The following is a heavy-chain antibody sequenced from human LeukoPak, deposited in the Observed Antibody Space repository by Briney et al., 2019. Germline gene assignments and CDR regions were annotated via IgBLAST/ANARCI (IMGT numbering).Heavy chain of an antibody. V-gene: IGHV1-18*01. J-gene: IGHJ5*02. CDR1: GYTFTSYD. Sequence: GASVKVSCKASGYTFTSYDINWVRQAPGQGFEWMGWISGLKEKTDYPQKFQGRVTMTTDTATRTAFMELTSLRSDDTAVYYCARASSGWFGGLEYDPWGQGTLVTVSS. D-gene: IGHD3-10*01. CDR3: ARASSGWFGGLEYDP. CDR2: ISGLKEKT.